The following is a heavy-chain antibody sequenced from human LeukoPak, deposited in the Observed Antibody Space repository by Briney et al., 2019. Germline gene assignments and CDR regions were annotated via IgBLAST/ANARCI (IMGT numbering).Heavy chain of an antibody. V-gene: IGHV4-59*01. CDR2: IYYSGST. CDR1: GGSISSYY. J-gene: IGHJ4*02. CDR3: ARDSDSGSSRFDY. Sequence: PSETLSLTCTVSGGSISSYYWSWIRQPPGKGLEWIGYIYYSGSTNYNPSLKSRVTISVDTSKNQFSLKLSSVTAADTAVYYCARDSDSGSSRFDYWGQGTLVTVSS. D-gene: IGHD1-26*01.